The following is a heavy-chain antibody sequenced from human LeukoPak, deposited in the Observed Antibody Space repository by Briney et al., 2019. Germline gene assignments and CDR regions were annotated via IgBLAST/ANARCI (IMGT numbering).Heavy chain of an antibody. CDR2: IYTSGST. J-gene: IGHJ4*02. Sequence: PSETLSLTCTVSGGSISSYHWSWIRQPAGKGLEWIGRIYTSGSTNYNPSLKSRVTMSVDTSKNQFSLKLSSVTAADTAVYYCARAPPKNYDFWSGYHPFDYWGQGTLVTVSS. CDR3: ARAPPKNYDFWSGYHPFDY. D-gene: IGHD3-3*01. V-gene: IGHV4-4*07. CDR1: GGSISSYH.